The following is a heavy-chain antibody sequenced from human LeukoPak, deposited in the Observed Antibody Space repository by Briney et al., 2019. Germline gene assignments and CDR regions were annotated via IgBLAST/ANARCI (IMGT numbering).Heavy chain of an antibody. CDR2: IKSKTDGGTT. CDR3: TALGAASEY. V-gene: IGHV3-15*01. Sequence: GRSLRLSCVGSGLTFSNAWMSWIRQAPGKGLQWVGHIKSKTDGGTTEYAAPVKGRFTISRDDSKNTLYLQLNSLKNEDTALYYCTALGAASEYWGQGTLVTVSS. D-gene: IGHD2-15*01. J-gene: IGHJ4*02. CDR1: GLTFSNAW.